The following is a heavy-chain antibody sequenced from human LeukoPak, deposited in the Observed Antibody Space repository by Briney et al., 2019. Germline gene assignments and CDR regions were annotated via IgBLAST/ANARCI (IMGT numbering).Heavy chain of an antibody. CDR2: IIPIFGTA. Sequence: GSSVKVSCKASGGTFSSYAISWVRQAPGQGLEWRGGIIPIFGTANYAQKFQGRVTITADKSTSTAYMELSSLRSEDTAVYYCARDIVVVVAAHYYYYGMDVWGKGTTVTVSS. D-gene: IGHD2-15*01. V-gene: IGHV1-69*06. CDR1: GGTFSSYA. J-gene: IGHJ6*04. CDR3: ARDIVVVVAAHYYYYGMDV.